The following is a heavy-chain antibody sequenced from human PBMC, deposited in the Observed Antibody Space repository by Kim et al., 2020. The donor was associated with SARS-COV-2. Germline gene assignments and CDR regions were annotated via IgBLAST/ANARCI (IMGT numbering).Heavy chain of an antibody. Sequence: GGSLRLSCAASGFTFSSYAMSWVRQAPGKGLEWVSAISGSGGSTYYADSVKGRFTISRDNSKNTLYLQMNSLRAEDTAVYYCARTRRGGWHIDYWGQGTLVTVSS. J-gene: IGHJ4*02. D-gene: IGHD3-10*01. V-gene: IGHV3-23*01. CDR2: ISGSGGST. CDR3: ARTRRGGWHIDY. CDR1: GFTFSSYA.